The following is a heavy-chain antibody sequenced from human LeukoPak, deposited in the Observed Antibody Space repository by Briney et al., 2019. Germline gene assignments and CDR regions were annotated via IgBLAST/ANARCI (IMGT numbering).Heavy chain of an antibody. Sequence: ASVKVSCKASGYTFTSYGISWVRQAPGQGLGWMGWISAYNGNTNYAQKLQGRVTMTTDTSTSTAYMELRSLRSDDTAVYYCARDRYYYDSSGYYSALDYWGQGTLVTVSS. J-gene: IGHJ4*02. CDR2: ISAYNGNT. CDR3: ARDRYYYDSSGYYSALDY. CDR1: GYTFTSYG. D-gene: IGHD3-22*01. V-gene: IGHV1-18*01.